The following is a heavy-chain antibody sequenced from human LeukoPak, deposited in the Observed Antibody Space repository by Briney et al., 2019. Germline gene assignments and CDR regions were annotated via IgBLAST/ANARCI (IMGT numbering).Heavy chain of an antibody. V-gene: IGHV4-59*12. CDR2: IYYSGST. CDR1: GGSINGYY. J-gene: IGHJ4*02. CDR3: ARGNSYFAY. Sequence: SETLSLTCTVSGGSINGYYWSWIRQPPGRGLEYIGYIYYSGSTNYNPSLKSRVTMSVDTSKNQFSLKLSSVTAADTAVYYCARGNSYFAYWGQGTLVTVSS.